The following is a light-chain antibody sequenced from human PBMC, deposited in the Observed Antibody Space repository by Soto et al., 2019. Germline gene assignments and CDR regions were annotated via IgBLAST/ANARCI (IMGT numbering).Light chain of an antibody. CDR2: GAS. V-gene: IGKV1-33*01. Sequence: DSPMTQSPSSLSASVGDRVTITCQASQDITYSLDWHRQRPGKAPNLLIYGASNLETRVPSRLSGSGSGTHFTFSINSLQPEDIATYYCQQYDNLPADTFCQGTKVEI. J-gene: IGKJ2*01. CDR1: QDITYS. CDR3: QQYDNLPADT.